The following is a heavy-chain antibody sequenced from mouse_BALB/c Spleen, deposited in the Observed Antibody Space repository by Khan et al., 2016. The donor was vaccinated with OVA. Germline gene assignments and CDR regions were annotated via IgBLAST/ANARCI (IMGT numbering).Heavy chain of an antibody. J-gene: IGHJ4*01. CDR1: GYAFTNYL. CDR2: INPGSGGT. CDR3: ARRDYARDY. Sequence: VQLQQSGAELVRPGTSVKVSCKASGYAFTNYLIEWVKQRPGQGLEWIGVINPGSGGTNYNEKFKGKATLTADNSSSTAYMQLSSLTSDGSAVYFCARRDYARDYWGQGTSVTVSS. V-gene: IGHV1-54*01.